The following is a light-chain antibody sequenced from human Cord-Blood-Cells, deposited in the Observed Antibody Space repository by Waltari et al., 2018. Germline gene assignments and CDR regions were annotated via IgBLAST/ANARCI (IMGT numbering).Light chain of an antibody. V-gene: IGKV1-5*03. CDR3: QQYNSYSRT. Sequence: IQMTQSPPTRSASVGERVTITCRASQSISSWLAWYQQKPGKAPKLLIYKASSLESGVSSRFSGSGSGTEFTLTISSLQPDDFATYYCQQYNSYSRTFGQGTKVEIK. CDR1: QSISSW. CDR2: KAS. J-gene: IGKJ1*01.